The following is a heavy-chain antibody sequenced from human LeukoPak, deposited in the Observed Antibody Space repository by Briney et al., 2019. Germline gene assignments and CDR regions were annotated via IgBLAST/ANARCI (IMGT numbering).Heavy chain of an antibody. Sequence: GASVKVSCKVSGYTLTELSMHWVRQATGQGLEWMGWMNPNSGNTGYAQKFQGRVTMTSNTSISTAYMELSGLRSEDTAVYYCARPGRQWEPYFFAYWGQGTLVAVSS. J-gene: IGHJ4*02. V-gene: IGHV1-8*01. CDR2: MNPNSGNT. CDR3: ARPGRQWEPYFFAY. D-gene: IGHD1-26*01. CDR1: GYTLTELS.